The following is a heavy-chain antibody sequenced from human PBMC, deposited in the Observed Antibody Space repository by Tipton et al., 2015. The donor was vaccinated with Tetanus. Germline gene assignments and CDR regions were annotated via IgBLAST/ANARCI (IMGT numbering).Heavy chain of an antibody. V-gene: IGHV3-33*01. CDR3: ARDRDRGVIGYYYYYYGMDV. Sequence: SLRLSCAASGFTFSSYGMHWVCQAPGKGLEWVAVIWYDGSNKYYADSVKGRFTISRDNSKNTLYLQMNSLRAEDTAVYYCARDRDRGVIGYYYYYYGMDVWGQGTTVTVSS. CDR2: IWYDGSNK. CDR1: GFTFSSYG. D-gene: IGHD3-10*01. J-gene: IGHJ6*02.